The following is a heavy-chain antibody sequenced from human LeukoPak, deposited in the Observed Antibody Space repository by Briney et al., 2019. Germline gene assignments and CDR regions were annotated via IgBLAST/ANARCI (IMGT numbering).Heavy chain of an antibody. Sequence: GGSLRLSCAASGFTFSVAWMTWVRQAPGKGLEWVANIKQDGKSGSDKYYVDSVKGRFTISRDNAKNSLYLQMNSLRAEDTAVYYCARVVIVRGWFDPWGQGTLVTVSS. CDR2: IKQDGKSGSDK. D-gene: IGHD2/OR15-2a*01. CDR1: GFTFSVAW. J-gene: IGHJ5*02. CDR3: ARVVIVRGWFDP. V-gene: IGHV3-7*01.